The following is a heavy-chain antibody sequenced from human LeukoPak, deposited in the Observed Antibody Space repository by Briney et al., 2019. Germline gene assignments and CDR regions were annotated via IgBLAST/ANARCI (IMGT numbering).Heavy chain of an antibody. CDR1: GGSFSGYY. V-gene: IGHV4-34*01. CDR3: ARGGHDGWFDP. CDR2: INHSGST. J-gene: IGHJ5*02. D-gene: IGHD1-1*01. Sequence: SETLSLTCAVYGGSFSGYYWSWIRQPPGKGLEWIGEINHSGSTNYNPSLKSRVTISVDTSKNQFSLKLSSVTAAYTAVYYCARGGHDGWFDPWGQGTLVTVSS.